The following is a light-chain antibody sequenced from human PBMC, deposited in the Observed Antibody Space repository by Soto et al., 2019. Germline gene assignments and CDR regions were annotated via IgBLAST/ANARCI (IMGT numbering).Light chain of an antibody. CDR1: SSDVGAYDY. Sequence: QAVVTQPPSASGSPGQSVTISCTGSSSDVGAYDYVSWYQQHPGKAPKLMIYAVTERPSGVPDRFSGSKSGNTASLTVSGLQAEDEADYYCSSYAGRNNLVFGTGTKLTVL. V-gene: IGLV2-8*01. J-gene: IGLJ1*01. CDR3: SSYAGRNNLV. CDR2: AVT.